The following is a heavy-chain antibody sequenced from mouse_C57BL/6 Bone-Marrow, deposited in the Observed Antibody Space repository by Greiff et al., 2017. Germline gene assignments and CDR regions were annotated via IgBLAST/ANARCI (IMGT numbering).Heavy chain of an antibody. J-gene: IGHJ3*01. CDR3: ARSNYSNYEVFAY. CDR2: INPSSGYT. Sequence: LEESGAELAKPGASVKLSCKASGYTFTSYWMHWVKQRPGQGLEWIGYINPSSGYTKYNQKFKDKATLTADKSSSTAYMQLSSLTYEDSAVYYCARSNYSNYEVFAYWGQGTLVTVSA. D-gene: IGHD2-5*01. CDR1: GYTFTSYW. V-gene: IGHV1-7*01.